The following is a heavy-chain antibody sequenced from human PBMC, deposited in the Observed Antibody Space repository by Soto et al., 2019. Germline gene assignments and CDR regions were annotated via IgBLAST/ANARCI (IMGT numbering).Heavy chain of an antibody. CDR1: GFTFSDHY. V-gene: IGHV3-72*01. D-gene: IGHD1-26*01. CDR3: ARGTEVVGDAFDI. CDR2: NRNKANSYTT. Sequence: GGSLRLSCAASGFTFSDHYMDWVRQAPGKGLEGVGRNRNKANSYTTEYAESVKGRFTISRDDSKNSLYLQMNSLKTEDTAVYYCARGTEVVGDAFDIWGQGTMVTVSS. J-gene: IGHJ3*02.